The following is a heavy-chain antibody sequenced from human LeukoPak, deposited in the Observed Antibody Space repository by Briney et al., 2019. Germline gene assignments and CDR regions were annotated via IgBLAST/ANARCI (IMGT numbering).Heavy chain of an antibody. J-gene: IGHJ4*02. CDR2: ISYDGANQ. V-gene: IGHV3-30*04. D-gene: IGHD2-15*01. CDR1: GITFRAYT. CDR3: VRAQDMGVRPDF. Sequence: GGSLRLSCAASGITFRAYTLHWVRQAPGKGLEWVAVISYDGANQYYADSVKGRFTISRDHSNDTLYLQMNSLRAEDTAIYYCVRAQDMGVRPDFWGQGTLVTVSS.